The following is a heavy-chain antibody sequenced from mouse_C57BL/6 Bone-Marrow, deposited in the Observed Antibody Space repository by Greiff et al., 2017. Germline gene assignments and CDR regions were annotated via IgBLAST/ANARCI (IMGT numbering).Heavy chain of an antibody. CDR3: TIYGNGFAY. CDR2: IDPETGGT. Sequence: QVQLQQSGAELVRPGASVTLSCKASGYTFTDYEMHWVKQTPVHGLEWIGAIDPETGGTAYNQKFKGKAILTADKSYSTAYMELRSMTSEDSAVYYYTIYGNGFAYWGQGTLVTVSA. J-gene: IGHJ3*01. D-gene: IGHD2-1*01. CDR1: GYTFTDYE. V-gene: IGHV1-15*01.